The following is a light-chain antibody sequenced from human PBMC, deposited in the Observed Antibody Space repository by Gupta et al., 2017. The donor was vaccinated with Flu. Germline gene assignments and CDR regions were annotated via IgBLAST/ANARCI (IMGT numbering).Light chain of an antibody. J-gene: IGLJ3*02. Sequence: ALTQPAAVSAAPGPQLTITRTATSSDVGSYNLVSWYQQHPGKAPKLMIYEVNKRPSGVSNRFSGSKSGNTASLTISGLQAEDEADYYCCSYVGSSTWVFGGGTKLTVL. V-gene: IGLV2-23*02. CDR1: SSDVGSYNL. CDR2: EVN. CDR3: CSYVGSSTWV.